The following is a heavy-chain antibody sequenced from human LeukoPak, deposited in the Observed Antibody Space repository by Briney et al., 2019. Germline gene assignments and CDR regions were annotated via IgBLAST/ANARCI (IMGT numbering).Heavy chain of an antibody. CDR3: ARDRYFGGSVAGYYMDV. Sequence: ASVKVSCKASGYTFTGYYMHWVRQAPGQGLEWMGWINPNSGGTNYAQKFQGRVTMTRDTSISTAYMELSRLRSDDTAVYYCARDRYFGGSVAGYYMDVWGKGTTVTVSS. CDR2: INPNSGGT. CDR1: GYTFTGYY. V-gene: IGHV1-2*02. J-gene: IGHJ6*03. D-gene: IGHD6-19*01.